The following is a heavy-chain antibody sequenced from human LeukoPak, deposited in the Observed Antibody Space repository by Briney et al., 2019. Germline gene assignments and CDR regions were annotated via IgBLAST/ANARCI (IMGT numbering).Heavy chain of an antibody. V-gene: IGHV4-61*01. D-gene: IGHD3-22*01. CDR2: IYYSGSI. Sequence: SETLSLTCAVSGYSISSGYYWGWIRQPPGKGLEWIGYIYYSGSINYNPSLKSRVTISVDTSKNQFSLKLSSVTAADTAVYYCARDRWDSSGYYSLDYWGQGTLVTVSS. J-gene: IGHJ4*02. CDR1: GYSISSGYY. CDR3: ARDRWDSSGYYSLDY.